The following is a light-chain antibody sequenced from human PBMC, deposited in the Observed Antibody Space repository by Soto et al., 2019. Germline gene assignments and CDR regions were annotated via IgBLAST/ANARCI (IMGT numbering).Light chain of an antibody. CDR3: QRDNRYSPT. Sequence: DIEMTQSPSTLSASIGDGVTITCRASESISGWLAWYQQQPGKAPKLLIYDASNLESGVPSRFSGSGSGTEFTLAISSLQPDDVATYCSQRDNRYSPTFGQGTKVDIK. CDR1: ESISGW. J-gene: IGKJ1*01. V-gene: IGKV1-5*01. CDR2: DAS.